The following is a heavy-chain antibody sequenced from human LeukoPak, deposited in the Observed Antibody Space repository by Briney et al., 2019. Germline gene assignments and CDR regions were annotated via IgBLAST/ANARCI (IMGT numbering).Heavy chain of an antibody. D-gene: IGHD2-2*01. CDR2: IGLDGSNT. CDR3: AKDRPPAAFYYFDY. Sequence: GGSLRLSCATSGFTFSPFWIHWVRQAPGKGLEWVSRIGLDGSNTNYADSVKGRFIISRDNAKSTIHLQMNSLRAEDTAVYYCAKDRPPAAFYYFDYWGQGTLVTVSS. CDR1: GFTFSPFW. J-gene: IGHJ4*02. V-gene: IGHV3-74*01.